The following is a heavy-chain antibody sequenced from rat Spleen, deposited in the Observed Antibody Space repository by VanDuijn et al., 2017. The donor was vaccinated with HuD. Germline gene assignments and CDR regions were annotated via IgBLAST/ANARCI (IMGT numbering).Heavy chain of an antibody. Sequence: EVQLVETGGGLVQPGESLKLSCVASGFTFSSYWMYWIRQAPGEGLEWISSISPDGGSTYYPDSVKGRFTISRDNAENTVYLQMDSLRSEDTATYYCTSHYDGTYPFTYWGQGTLVTVSS. CDR2: ISPDGGST. CDR1: GFTFSSYW. V-gene: IGHV5-58*01. J-gene: IGHJ3*01. D-gene: IGHD1-12*02. CDR3: TSHYDGTYPFTY.